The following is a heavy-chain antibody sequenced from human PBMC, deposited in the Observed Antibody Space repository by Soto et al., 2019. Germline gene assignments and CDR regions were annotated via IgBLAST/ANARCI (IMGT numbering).Heavy chain of an antibody. CDR3: ARDPCSSTSCYPYNWFDP. CDR2: INSDGSST. J-gene: IGHJ5*02. V-gene: IGHV3-74*01. CDR1: GFTFSSYW. Sequence: PGGSLRLSCAASGFTFSSYWMHWVRQAPGKGLVWVSRINSDGSSTSYADSVKGRFTISRDSAKNTLYLQMNSLRAKDTAVYYCARDPCSSTSCYPYNWFDPWGQGTLVTVSS. D-gene: IGHD2-2*01.